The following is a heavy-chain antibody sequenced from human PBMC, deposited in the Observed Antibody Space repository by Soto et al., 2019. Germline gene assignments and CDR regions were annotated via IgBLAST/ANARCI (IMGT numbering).Heavy chain of an antibody. CDR1: GLIFHSYG. D-gene: IGHD3-10*01. J-gene: IGHJ6*03. CDR2: ISYDGSIE. Sequence: QVQLVESGGGVVQPGGSLRLSCAVSGLIFHSYGMHWVRQAPGKGLEWVALISYDGSIEYYADSVKGRFTISRDDSKNTLFLQINRLRTEDTAVYYCASPLMEGYCYFYMTVWGKGPTVTVSS. V-gene: IGHV3-30*03. CDR3: ASPLMEGYCYFYMTV.